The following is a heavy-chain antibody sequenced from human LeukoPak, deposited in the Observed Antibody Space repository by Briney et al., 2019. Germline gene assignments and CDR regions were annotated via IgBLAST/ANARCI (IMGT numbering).Heavy chain of an antibody. D-gene: IGHD2-2*01. CDR3: AREVIVVVPAALYYFDY. CDR1: GGSISSSSHY. V-gene: IGHV4-39*07. Sequence: PSETLSLTCTVSGGSISSSSHYWGWIRQPPGKGLEWIGSIYYSGSTYYNPSLKSRVTISVDTSKNQFSLKLSSVTAADTAVYYCAREVIVVVPAALYYFDYWGQGTLVTVSS. CDR2: IYYSGST. J-gene: IGHJ4*02.